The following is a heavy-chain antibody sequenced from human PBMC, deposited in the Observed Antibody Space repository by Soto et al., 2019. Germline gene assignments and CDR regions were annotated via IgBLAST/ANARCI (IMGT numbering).Heavy chain of an antibody. Sequence: SETLSLTCSVSGGSINNYYWSWIRQPPGKGLEWLGFIYYDGDTNYNPSLRGRLTMSVDTSKDQFSLTLRSVSAADTALYFCVRHSDYDLLTGPSGYFDFWGQGALVTVSS. CDR1: GGSINNYY. CDR3: VRHSDYDLLTGPSGYFDF. CDR2: IYYDGDT. V-gene: IGHV4-59*08. D-gene: IGHD3-9*01. J-gene: IGHJ4*02.